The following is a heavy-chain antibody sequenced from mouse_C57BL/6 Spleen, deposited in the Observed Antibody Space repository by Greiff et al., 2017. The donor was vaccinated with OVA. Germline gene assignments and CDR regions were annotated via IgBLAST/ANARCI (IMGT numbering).Heavy chain of an antibody. CDR3: ARGGDY. Sequence: QVQLQQPGAELVKPGASVKLSCKASGYTFTSYWMQWVKQRPGQGLEWIGEIDPSDSYTNYNQKFKGKATLTVDTSSSTAYMQLSSRTSEDSAVYYCARGGDYWGQGTTLTVSS. J-gene: IGHJ2*01. V-gene: IGHV1-50*01. CDR2: IDPSDSYT. CDR1: GYTFTSYW.